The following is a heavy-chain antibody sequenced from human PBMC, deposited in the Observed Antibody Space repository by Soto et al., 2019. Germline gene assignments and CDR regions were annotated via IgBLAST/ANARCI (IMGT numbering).Heavy chain of an antibody. D-gene: IGHD2-15*01. CDR3: ATRNLPYCSGATCNPFDY. CDR2: ISVSADST. J-gene: IGHJ4*02. CDR1: GFTFSSYA. Sequence: EVQLLESGGGLVLPGGSLRLSCAASGFTFSSYAMSWVRQAPGKGLEWVSTISVSADSTYYADSVKGRFTVSRDNSKNTLYLQMNSLRAEDTAISYCATRNLPYCSGATCNPFDYWGQGTLVTVSS. V-gene: IGHV3-23*01.